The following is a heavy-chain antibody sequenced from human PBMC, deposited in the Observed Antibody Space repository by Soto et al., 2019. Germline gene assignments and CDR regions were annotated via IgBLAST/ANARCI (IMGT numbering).Heavy chain of an antibody. V-gene: IGHV1-24*01. CDR1: RYTLTELS. CDR3: ATGGVNGYCSSTSCLNWFDP. J-gene: IGHJ5*02. D-gene: IGHD2-2*03. CDR2: FDPEDGET. Sequence: ASVKVSCKVSRYTLTELSMHWVRQAPGKGLEWMGGFDPEDGETIYAQKFQGRVTMTEDTSTDTAYMELSSLRSEDTAVYYCATGGVNGYCSSTSCLNWFDPWGQGTLVTVSS.